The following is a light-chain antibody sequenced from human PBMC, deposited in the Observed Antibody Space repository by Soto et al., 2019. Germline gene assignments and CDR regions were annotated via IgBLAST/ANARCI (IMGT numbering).Light chain of an antibody. J-gene: IGKJ5*01. CDR2: DAS. CDR1: QDVGGY. Sequence: EIVLTQSPATLSLSPGDRATLSCRASQDVGGYLSWFQQKPGQAPRLLIYDASIRAPGIPARFSGSESGTVFTLTISRLEPEDFAVYYCQQYGSSPITFGQGTRLEIK. V-gene: IGKV3-20*01. CDR3: QQYGSSPIT.